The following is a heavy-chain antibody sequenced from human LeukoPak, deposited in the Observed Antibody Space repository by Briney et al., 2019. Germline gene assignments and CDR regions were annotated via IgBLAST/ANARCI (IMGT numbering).Heavy chain of an antibody. V-gene: IGHV4-38-2*01. CDR3: ARLEEVASA. Sequence: PSETLSLTCAVSGYSISSGYYWGWIRQPPGKGLEWIGSIYHSGSTYYNPFLKSRVTISVDTSKNQFSLKLSSVTAADTAVYYCARLEEVASAWGQGTLVTVSS. CDR1: GYSISSGYY. J-gene: IGHJ5*02. D-gene: IGHD5-24*01. CDR2: IYHSGST.